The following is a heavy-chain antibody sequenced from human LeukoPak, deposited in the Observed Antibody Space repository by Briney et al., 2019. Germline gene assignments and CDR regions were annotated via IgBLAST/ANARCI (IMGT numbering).Heavy chain of an antibody. CDR3: ARVGGHIAARPRDYYYYYYMDV. CDR2: IIPIFGTA. Sequence: GASVKVSCKASRGTFSSYAISRVRQAPGQGLEWMGGIIPIFGTANYAQKFQGRVTITTDESTSTAYMELSSLRSEDTAVYYCARVGGHIAARPRDYYYYYYMDVWGKGTTVTVSS. CDR1: RGTFSSYA. J-gene: IGHJ6*03. D-gene: IGHD6-6*01. V-gene: IGHV1-69*05.